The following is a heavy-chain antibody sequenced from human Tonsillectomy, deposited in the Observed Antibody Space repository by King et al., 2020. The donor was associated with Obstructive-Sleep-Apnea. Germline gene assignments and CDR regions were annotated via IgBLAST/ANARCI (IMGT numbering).Heavy chain of an antibody. CDR1: GDRVCSNRAA. D-gene: IGHD6-19*01. V-gene: IGHV6-1*01. CDR2: TYYRFKWYN. J-gene: IGHJ4*02. Sequence: VQLQQSGPGLVKPSQTLSLTCAISGDRVCSNRAAWNWIRQPPSRGLDWLGRTYYRFKWYNDYAVAVKSRITINPDTSKNQFSLQLNSVTPEDTAVYYCAREGYSSIGFDYWGQGTLVTVSS. CDR3: AREGYSSIGFDY.